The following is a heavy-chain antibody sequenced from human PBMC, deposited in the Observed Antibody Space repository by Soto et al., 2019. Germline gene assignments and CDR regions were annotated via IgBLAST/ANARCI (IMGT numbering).Heavy chain of an antibody. Sequence: ASVKVSCKASGYTFTGYYMHWVRQAPGQGLEWMGWINPNSGGTNYAQKFQGWVTMTRDTSISTAYMELSRLRSDDTAVYYCAREYVVVVPAAIRGGHYYYYYGMDVWGQGTTVTAP. D-gene: IGHD2-2*02. CDR2: INPNSGGT. CDR1: GYTFTGYY. J-gene: IGHJ6*02. V-gene: IGHV1-2*04. CDR3: AREYVVVVPAAIRGGHYYYYYGMDV.